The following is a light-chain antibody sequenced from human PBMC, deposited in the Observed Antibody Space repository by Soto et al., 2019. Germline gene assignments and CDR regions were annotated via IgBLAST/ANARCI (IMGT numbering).Light chain of an antibody. CDR3: QQYFASSWT. Sequence: EIVLTQSPGTLSLSPGERATLSCRASQSISSTYLAWYRQKSGQAPRLLIYAASSRATGIPDRFSGSGSGTDFTLTISRLEPEDFAVHYCQQYFASSWTFGQGTRVEIK. V-gene: IGKV3-20*01. J-gene: IGKJ1*01. CDR2: AAS. CDR1: QSISSTY.